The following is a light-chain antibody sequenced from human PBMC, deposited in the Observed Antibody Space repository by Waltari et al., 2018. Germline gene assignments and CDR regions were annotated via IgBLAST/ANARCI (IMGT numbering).Light chain of an antibody. CDR3: QQYFVTPFT. CDR1: QSIMYSSNNQNF. Sequence: DIVMTQSPDSLAVSLGARATINCKSSQSIMYSSNNQNFLAWYQKKPGHPPKLLIYWASTRQSGVPDRFTGSWSGTDFTLTISSLQAEDVAVYYCQQYFVTPFTFGPGTRVEIK. CDR2: WAS. V-gene: IGKV4-1*01. J-gene: IGKJ3*01.